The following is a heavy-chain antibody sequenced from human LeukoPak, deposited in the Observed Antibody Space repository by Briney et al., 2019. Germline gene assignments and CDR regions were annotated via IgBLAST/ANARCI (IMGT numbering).Heavy chain of an antibody. J-gene: IGHJ4*02. CDR2: IYPGDSDT. CDR3: ASSSGYYGYYFDY. V-gene: IGHV5-51*01. Sequence: GESLKISCKGSGYSFTSYWIGWVRQMPGEGLEWMGIIYPGDSDTRYSPSFQGQVTISADKSISTAYLQWSSLKASDTAMYYCASSSGYYGYYFDYWGQGTLVTVSS. D-gene: IGHD3-22*01. CDR1: GYSFTSYW.